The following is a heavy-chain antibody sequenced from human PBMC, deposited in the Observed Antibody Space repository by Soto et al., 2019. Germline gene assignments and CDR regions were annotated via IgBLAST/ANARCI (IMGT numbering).Heavy chain of an antibody. CDR1: GFSLSTSGVG. Sequence: GSGPTLVNPTQTLTLTCTFSGFSLSTSGVGVGWIRQPPGKALEWLALIYWNDDKRYSPSLKARLTITKDTSKNQVVLTMTNMDPVDTATYYCAHRPSGWYLFDYWGQGTLVTVSS. V-gene: IGHV2-5*01. CDR3: AHRPSGWYLFDY. J-gene: IGHJ4*02. CDR2: IYWNDDK. D-gene: IGHD6-19*01.